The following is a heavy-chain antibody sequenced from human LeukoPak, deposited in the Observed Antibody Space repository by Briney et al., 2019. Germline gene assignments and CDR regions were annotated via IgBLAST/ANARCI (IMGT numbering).Heavy chain of an antibody. CDR2: INHSGST. V-gene: IGHV4-34*01. J-gene: IGHJ4*02. CDR1: GGSFSGYY. CDR3: ARGRKKTGSPRFDY. D-gene: IGHD1-14*01. Sequence: SETLSLTCAVYGGSFSGYYWSWIRQPPGKGLEWIGEINHSGSTNYNPSLKSRVTISVDTSKNQFSLKLSSVTAADTAVYYCARGRKKTGSPRFDYWGQGTLVTVSS.